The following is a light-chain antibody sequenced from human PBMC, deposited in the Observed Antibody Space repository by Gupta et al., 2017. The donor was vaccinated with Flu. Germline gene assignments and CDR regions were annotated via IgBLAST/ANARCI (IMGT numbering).Light chain of an antibody. CDR3: SSYTSTTADV. CDR1: SSDVGRYNY. CDR2: EVS. Sequence: QSALTQPASVSGSPGQSITISCPGTSSDVGRYNYVSWYQQHPGKAPKVIIYEVSNRPSGVSDRFSGSKSGNTASLTISGLQAEDEAEYYCSSYTSTTADVFGTGTKVTVL. V-gene: IGLV2-14*01. J-gene: IGLJ1*01.